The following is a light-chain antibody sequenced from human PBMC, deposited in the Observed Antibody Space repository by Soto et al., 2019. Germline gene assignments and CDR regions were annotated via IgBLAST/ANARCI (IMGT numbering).Light chain of an antibody. J-gene: IGKJ1*01. CDR3: QQRSNWPPGT. CDR1: QSVSNNY. Sequence: ALRQALGTLSLSPRERATLSCRASQSVSNNYLAWYQQKPGQAPRLLIYGASNRATGIPDRFSGSGSGTEFTLSIGSLQSEDFAVYYCQQRSNWPPGTFGQGSKVDI. CDR2: GAS. V-gene: IGKV3D-20*02.